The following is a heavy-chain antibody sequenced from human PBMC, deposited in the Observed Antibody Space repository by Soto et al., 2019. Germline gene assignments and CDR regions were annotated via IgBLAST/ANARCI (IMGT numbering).Heavy chain of an antibody. Sequence: QVQLVQSGAEVKKPGASVKVSCKASGYTFTGYYMHWVRQAPGQGLEWMGWINPNSGGTNYAQKFQGWVTMTRDTSISTAYMELSRLRSDDTAVYYCARGSSSRFSWGYYYYGMDVWGQGTTVTVSS. CDR2: INPNSGGT. D-gene: IGHD6-13*01. J-gene: IGHJ6*02. V-gene: IGHV1-2*04. CDR3: ARGSSSRFSWGYYYYGMDV. CDR1: GYTFTGYY.